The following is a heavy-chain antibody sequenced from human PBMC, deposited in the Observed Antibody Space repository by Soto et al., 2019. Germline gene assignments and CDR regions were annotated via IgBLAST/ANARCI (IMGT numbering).Heavy chain of an antibody. V-gene: IGHV4-34*01. CDR2: IKDGGVT. CDR3: ARGQEGIVATH. Sequence: QVHLQQWGAGLLKPSETLSLTCAVNGGSLTGYYWSWIRQPPGKGLEWIGEIKDGGVTNYSPSLKGRVNMSADTSKNQFSLKLNSVTAADTAVYYCARGQEGIVATHWDQGTLVTVSS. CDR1: GGSLTGYY. D-gene: IGHD5-12*01. J-gene: IGHJ4*02.